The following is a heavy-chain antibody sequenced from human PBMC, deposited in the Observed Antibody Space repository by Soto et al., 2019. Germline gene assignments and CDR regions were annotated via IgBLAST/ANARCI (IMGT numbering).Heavy chain of an antibody. Sequence: GESLKSACKGSGYSFTSYWIGWVRQMPGKGMEWMGIIYNGDSDTRYSTSFQGKVDFSADKSISNAYLQWSGLNASDTAIYYCARRLRIGWFFDXWGQVTLVTVSX. CDR2: IYNGDSDT. CDR3: ARRLRIGWFFDX. D-gene: IGHD6-19*01. J-gene: IGHJ4*02. V-gene: IGHV5-51*01. CDR1: GYSFTSYW.